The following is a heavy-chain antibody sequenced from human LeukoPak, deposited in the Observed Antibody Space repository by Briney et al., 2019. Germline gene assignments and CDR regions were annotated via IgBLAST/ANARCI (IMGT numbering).Heavy chain of an antibody. CDR2: ISYDGSNK. V-gene: IGHV3-30-3*01. D-gene: IGHD2-21*02. CDR3: VGGDSELAY. J-gene: IGHJ4*02. Sequence: GRSLRLSCAASGFTFSSYAMHWVRQAPGKGLEWVAVISYDGSNKYYADSVKGRFTISRDSSKNTLYLQMNSLRAEDTAVYYCVGGDSELAYWGQGTLVTVSS. CDR1: GFTFSSYA.